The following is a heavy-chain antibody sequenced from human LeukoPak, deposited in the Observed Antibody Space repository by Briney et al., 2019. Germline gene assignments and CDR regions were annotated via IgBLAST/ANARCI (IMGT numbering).Heavy chain of an antibody. CDR3: AKERGVAVAVIDY. CDR2: ISGSGRST. CDR1: EFTFSSYA. V-gene: IGHV3-23*01. Sequence: GGSLRLSCAASEFTFSSYAMSWVRQAPGKGLEWVSAISGSGRSTFYADSVKGRFTISRDNSKDTLYLQMNSLRAEDTAVYYCAKERGVAVAVIDYWGQGTLVTVSS. D-gene: IGHD6-19*01. J-gene: IGHJ4*02.